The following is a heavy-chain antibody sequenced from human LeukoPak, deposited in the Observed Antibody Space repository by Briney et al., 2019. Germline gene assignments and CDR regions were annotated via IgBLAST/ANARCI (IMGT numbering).Heavy chain of an antibody. CDR2: IIPIFGTA. CDR3: ARDLGWPYSSGWYGFVY. CDR1: GGTFSSYA. J-gene: IGHJ4*02. V-gene: IGHV1-69*05. D-gene: IGHD6-19*01. Sequence: SVKVSCKASGGTFSSYAISWVRQAPGQGLEWMGGIIPIFGTANYAQKFQGRVTITTDESTSAAYMELSSLRSEDTAVYYCARDLGWPYSSGWYGFVYWGQGTLVTVSS.